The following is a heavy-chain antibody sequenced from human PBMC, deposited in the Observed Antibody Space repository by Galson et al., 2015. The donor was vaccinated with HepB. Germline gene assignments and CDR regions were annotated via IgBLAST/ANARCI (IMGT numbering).Heavy chain of an antibody. CDR2: INPSGGST. V-gene: IGHV1-46*01. CDR3: AREHNYYYDSSGLDY. CDR1: GYTFTSYY. D-gene: IGHD3-22*01. Sequence: SVKVSCKTSGYTFTSYYMHWVRQAPGQGLEWMGIINPSGGSTSYAQKFQGRVTMTRDTSTSTVYMELSSLRSEDTAVYYCAREHNYYYDSSGLDYWGQVTLVTVSS. J-gene: IGHJ4*02.